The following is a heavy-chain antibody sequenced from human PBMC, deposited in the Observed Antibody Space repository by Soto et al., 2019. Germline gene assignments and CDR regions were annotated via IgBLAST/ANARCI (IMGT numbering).Heavy chain of an antibody. CDR2: IKHDGSED. V-gene: IGHV3-7*01. D-gene: IGHD2-15*01. Sequence: EVQLVESGGGLVQPGGSLRLSCAASGFTFSIHWMTWVRQFPGKGLEWVASIKHDGSEDFYVDSVMGRFTIPRDNAKNSLYLQMNSLRAEATAVYYCARDGGSGYFGGDSCRKNDYWGQGTLVTVSS. CDR3: ARDGGSGYFGGDSCRKNDY. J-gene: IGHJ4*02. CDR1: GFTFSIHW.